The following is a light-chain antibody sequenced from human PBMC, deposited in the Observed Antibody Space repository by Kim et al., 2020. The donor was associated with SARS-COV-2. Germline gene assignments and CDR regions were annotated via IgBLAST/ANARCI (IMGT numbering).Light chain of an antibody. V-gene: IGKV3-20*01. J-gene: IGKJ2*02. Sequence: EIVLTQSPGTLSLSPGERATLSCRASQSVSSSYLAWYQHKRGQAPRLLIYGAFSRATGTPDRFSGSGSGTDFTLTIGRLEPEDFALYYCQQYGTSPSTFGQGTKLEI. CDR1: QSVSSSY. CDR2: GAF. CDR3: QQYGTSPST.